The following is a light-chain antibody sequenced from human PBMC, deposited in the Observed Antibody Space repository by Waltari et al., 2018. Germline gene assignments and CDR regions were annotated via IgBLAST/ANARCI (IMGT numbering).Light chain of an antibody. J-gene: IGKJ2*01. Sequence: EIVLTQSPGTLSLSPGERATLSCRASQSVSSGYFAWYQQKPGQTPRLLIYGASNRATGIPDRFSGSGSGTDFTLAISKLEPEDFALYYCQQYHTSPQTFGQGTKLEI. CDR2: GAS. CDR1: QSVSSGY. CDR3: QQYHTSPQT. V-gene: IGKV3-20*01.